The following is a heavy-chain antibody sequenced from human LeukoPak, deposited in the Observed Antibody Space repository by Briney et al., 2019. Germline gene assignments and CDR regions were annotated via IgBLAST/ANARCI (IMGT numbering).Heavy chain of an antibody. CDR3: YQWLRGTYYYYGMDV. CDR2: INSDGSSI. Sequence: GGSLRLSCAASGFTFSSHWMHWVRQAPGKGLVWVSRINSDGSSISYADSVKGRFTISRDNAKNTLYLQMNSLRAEDTAVYYCYQWLRGTYYYYGMDVWGQGTTVTVSS. J-gene: IGHJ6*02. CDR1: GFTFSSHW. V-gene: IGHV3-74*01. D-gene: IGHD5-12*01.